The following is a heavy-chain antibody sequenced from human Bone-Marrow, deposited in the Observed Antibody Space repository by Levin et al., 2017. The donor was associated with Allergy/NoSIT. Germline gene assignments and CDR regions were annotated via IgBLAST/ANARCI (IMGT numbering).Heavy chain of an antibody. V-gene: IGHV1-46*01. CDR1: GYTFTHYY. Sequence: GASVKVSCKTSGYTFTHYYIQWVRQATGQGLEWMGLINPSDETTTYAQKFQGRVTMTRDRSTSTVYMELNSLTSADTAVYYCAREWELDYWGQGTLVTVSS. CDR2: INPSDETT. D-gene: IGHD1-26*01. J-gene: IGHJ4*02. CDR3: AREWELDY.